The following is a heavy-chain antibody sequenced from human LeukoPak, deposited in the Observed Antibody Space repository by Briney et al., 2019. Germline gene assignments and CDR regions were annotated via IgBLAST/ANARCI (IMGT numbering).Heavy chain of an antibody. D-gene: IGHD3-22*01. CDR1: GFTFSSYG. J-gene: IGHJ4*02. CDR2: ISYDGSNK. CDR3: AKGFSSGYFQFDY. V-gene: IGHV3-30*18. Sequence: GGSLRLSCAASGFTFSSYGMHWVRQAPGKGLEWVAVISYDGSNKYYADSVKGRFTISRDNSKNTLYLQMNSLRAEDTAVYYCAKGFSSGYFQFDYWGQRTLVTVSS.